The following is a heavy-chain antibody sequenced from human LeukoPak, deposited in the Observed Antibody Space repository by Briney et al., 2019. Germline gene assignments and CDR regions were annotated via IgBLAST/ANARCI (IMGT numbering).Heavy chain of an antibody. CDR3: ARWDYSSSSQNWFDP. V-gene: IGHV4-61*02. D-gene: IGHD6-13*01. J-gene: IGHJ5*02. Sequence: PSQALSLTCTVSGGSINSGSYYWSWIRQPAGKGLEWIGRIFTRGTTTYNPSLKSRVTISVDTSKNQFSLKLSSVTAADTAVYYCARWDYSSSSQNWFDPWGQGTLVTVSS. CDR1: GGSINSGSYY. CDR2: IFTRGTT.